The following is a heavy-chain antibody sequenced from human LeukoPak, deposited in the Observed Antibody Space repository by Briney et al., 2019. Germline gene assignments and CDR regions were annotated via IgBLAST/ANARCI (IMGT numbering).Heavy chain of an antibody. D-gene: IGHD6-6*01. Sequence: EASVKVSCKASGGTFSSYAISWVRQAPGQGLEWMGGIIPIFGTANYAQKFQGRVTITADESTSTAYMELSSLRSEDTAVYYCARVGWSSSARYFDYWGQGTLVTVSS. J-gene: IGHJ4*02. V-gene: IGHV1-69*13. CDR1: GGTFSSYA. CDR2: IIPIFGTA. CDR3: ARVGWSSSARYFDY.